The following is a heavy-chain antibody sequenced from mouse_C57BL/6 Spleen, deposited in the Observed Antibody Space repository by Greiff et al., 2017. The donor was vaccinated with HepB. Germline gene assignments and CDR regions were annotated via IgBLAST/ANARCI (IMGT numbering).Heavy chain of an antibody. CDR1: GYTFTSYW. D-gene: IGHD1-1*01. V-gene: IGHV1-69*01. J-gene: IGHJ1*03. CDR3: ARKGLLRDGGYFDV. Sequence: QVQLQQPGAELVMPGASVKLSCKASGYTFTSYWMHWVKQRPGQGLEWIGEIDPSDSYTNYNQKFKGKSTLTVDKSSSTAYMQRSSLTSEDSAVYYCARKGLLRDGGYFDVWGTGTTVTVSS. CDR2: IDPSDSYT.